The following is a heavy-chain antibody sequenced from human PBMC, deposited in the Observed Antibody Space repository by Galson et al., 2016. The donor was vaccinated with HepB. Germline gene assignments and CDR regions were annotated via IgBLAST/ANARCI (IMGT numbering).Heavy chain of an antibody. J-gene: IGHJ4*02. CDR3: AKARVPGHSSLDFDH. Sequence: SLRLSCAASGFTFNSYGMHWVRQAPGRGLEWLSAISYDGSKTYYRDSVKGRFTISRDRSKNTLFLQMNSLRPEDTAVFYCAKARVPGHSSLDFDHWGQGTPVTVSS. D-gene: IGHD6-13*01. V-gene: IGHV3-30*18. CDR2: ISYDGSKT. CDR1: GFTFNSYG.